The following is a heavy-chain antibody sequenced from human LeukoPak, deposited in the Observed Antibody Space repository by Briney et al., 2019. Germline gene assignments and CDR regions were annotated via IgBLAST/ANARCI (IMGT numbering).Heavy chain of an antibody. J-gene: IGHJ6*02. CDR3: ARGTIVGTPHGMDV. D-gene: IGHD1-26*01. Sequence: SETLSLTCTVSGGSVSSVSYYWSWIRQPPGKGLEWIAYIYYSGTTNYNPSLKSRVTISADTSKNQFSLKLKSVTAADTAVYYCARGTIVGTPHGMDVWGQGTTVTVSS. V-gene: IGHV4-61*01. CDR2: IYYSGTT. CDR1: GGSVSSVSYY.